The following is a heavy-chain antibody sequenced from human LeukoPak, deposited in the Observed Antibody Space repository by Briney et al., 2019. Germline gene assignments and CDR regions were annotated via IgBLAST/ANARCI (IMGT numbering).Heavy chain of an antibody. Sequence: ASVKVSCKVSGYTLTELSMHWVRQAPGKGLEWMGGFDPEDGETIYAQKFQGRVTMTEDTSTDTAYMELSSLRSEDTAVYYCATQKDPDFDGSTAPTTFDIWGQGTMVTVSS. D-gene: IGHD4-23*01. J-gene: IGHJ3*02. CDR3: ATQKDPDFDGSTAPTTFDI. CDR1: GYTLTELS. V-gene: IGHV1-24*01. CDR2: FDPEDGET.